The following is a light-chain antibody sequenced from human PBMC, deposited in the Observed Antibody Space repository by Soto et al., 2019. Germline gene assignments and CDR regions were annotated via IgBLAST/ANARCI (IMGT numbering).Light chain of an antibody. CDR2: GAS. CDR1: QSVNNY. Sequence: EIVMKQSPATLSVSPGERATLSCRASQSVNNYLAWYQQKPGQAPRLLIYGASTRATGIPDRFGGSGSGTEFTLTISSLQSEDFAVYYCQQHNNWPLTFGGGTKVDI. J-gene: IGKJ4*01. CDR3: QQHNNWPLT. V-gene: IGKV3-15*01.